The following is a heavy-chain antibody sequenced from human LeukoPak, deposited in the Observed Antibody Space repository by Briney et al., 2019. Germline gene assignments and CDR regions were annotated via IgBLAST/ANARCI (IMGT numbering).Heavy chain of an antibody. J-gene: IGHJ4*02. Sequence: ASVKVSCKASGYTFTGYYMHWVRQAPGQGLEWMGWINPNSGGTNYAQKFQGRVTMTRDTSISTAYMELSRLRSDDTAVYYCARDVPDSSGSAFDYWGQGTLVTVSS. D-gene: IGHD3-22*01. CDR1: GYTFTGYY. CDR2: INPNSGGT. V-gene: IGHV1-2*02. CDR3: ARDVPDSSGSAFDY.